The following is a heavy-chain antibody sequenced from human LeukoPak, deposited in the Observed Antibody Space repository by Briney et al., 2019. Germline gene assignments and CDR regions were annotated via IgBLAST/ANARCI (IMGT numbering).Heavy chain of an antibody. V-gene: IGHV5-51*01. Sequence: GESLQISCQGSGSSFTSYWIGWVRQLPGKGLEWMGIIYPGDSDTRYSPSFHGQVTISADKSISTAYLQWSSLKASDTAMYYCARPASSSWYFLNYWGQGTLVTVSS. CDR1: GSSFTSYW. D-gene: IGHD6-13*01. J-gene: IGHJ4*02. CDR2: IYPGDSDT. CDR3: ARPASSSWYFLNY.